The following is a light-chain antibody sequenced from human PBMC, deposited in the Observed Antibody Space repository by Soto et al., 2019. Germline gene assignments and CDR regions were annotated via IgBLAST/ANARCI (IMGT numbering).Light chain of an antibody. J-gene: IGKJ3*01. V-gene: IGKV2-28*01. CDR3: MQALQTPLFT. CDR1: QSLLHSDGYNY. Sequence: DIVMTQSPLYLPVTPGGPASISCRSSQSLLHSDGYNYLDWYLQKPGQSPQLLIYLGSNRAYRVHATFSGSRAATDFTLKISRVEAEDVAVYYCMQALQTPLFTFGPGTKVDIK. CDR2: LGS.